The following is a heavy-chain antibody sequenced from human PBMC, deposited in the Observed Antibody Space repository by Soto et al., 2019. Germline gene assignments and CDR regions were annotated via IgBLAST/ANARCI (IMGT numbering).Heavy chain of an antibody. V-gene: IGHV4-59*01. D-gene: IGHD2-2*01. CDR1: GGSISSYY. CDR2: IYYSGST. J-gene: IGHJ4*02. CDR3: ARATIQSCSSTSCSNYFDY. Sequence: SETLSLTCTVSGGSISSYYWSWIRQPPGKGLEWIGYIYYSGSTNYNTALKSRVTISVDTAKNQFSLKLSLVTAADTAGYYCARATIQSCSSTSCSNYFDYWGQGTLVTVSS.